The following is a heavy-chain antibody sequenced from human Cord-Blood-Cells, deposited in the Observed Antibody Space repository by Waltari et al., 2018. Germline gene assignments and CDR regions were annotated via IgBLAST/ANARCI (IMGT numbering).Heavy chain of an antibody. CDR3: ARDLAAYCGGDCYPYYYYYGMDV. J-gene: IGHJ6*02. CDR1: GFTFSSYA. V-gene: IGHV3-30*04. D-gene: IGHD2-21*02. CDR2: ISYDGSNK. Sequence: QVQLVESGGGVVQPGRSLRLSCAASGFTFSSYAMHWVRQAPGQGLEWGAVISYDGSNKYYADSVKGRFTISRDNSKNTLYLQMNSLRAEDTAVYYCARDLAAYCGGDCYPYYYYYGMDVWGQGTTVTVSS.